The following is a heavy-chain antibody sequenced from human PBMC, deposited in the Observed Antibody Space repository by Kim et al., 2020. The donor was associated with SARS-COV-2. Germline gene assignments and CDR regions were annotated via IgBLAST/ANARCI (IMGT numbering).Heavy chain of an antibody. CDR3: AKGQQARFSRPFDI. CDR1: GFTLTNYA. Sequence: GGSLRLSCAASGFTLTNYAMSWVCQAPGKGLEGISGFSASGGNIYYDDSVRGRFSISRDNSKNTLSLQMNSLRADDTAIYYCAKGQQARFSRPFDIWGQG. CDR2: FSASGGNI. V-gene: IGHV3-23*01. J-gene: IGHJ4*02. D-gene: IGHD3-16*01.